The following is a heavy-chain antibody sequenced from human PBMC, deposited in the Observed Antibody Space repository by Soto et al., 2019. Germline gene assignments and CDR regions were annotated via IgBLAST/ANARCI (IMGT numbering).Heavy chain of an antibody. D-gene: IGHD5-18*01. CDR3: AKVSGNSYAWFDY. V-gene: IGHV3-23*01. CDR1: GFTFSSYV. CDR2: MSGSGGST. J-gene: IGHJ4*02. Sequence: GGSLRLSCAASGFTFSSYVMSWVRQAPGKGLEWVSGMSGSGGSTYYADSVKGRFTIPRDNSKNTLFLQMNSLRADDTATYYCAKVSGNSYAWFDYWGQGTLVTVSS.